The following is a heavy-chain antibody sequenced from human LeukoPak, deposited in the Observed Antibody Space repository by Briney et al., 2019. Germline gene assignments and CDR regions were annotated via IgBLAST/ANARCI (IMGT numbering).Heavy chain of an antibody. Sequence: SETLSLTCTVSGGSISSGSYYWGWIRQPPGKGLEWIGYIYYSGSTNYNPSLKSRVTISVDTSKNQFSLKLSSVTAADTAVYYCARQNPYTAMALNWFDPWGQGTLVTVSS. CDR2: IYYSGST. V-gene: IGHV4-61*05. D-gene: IGHD5-18*01. CDR3: ARQNPYTAMALNWFDP. CDR1: GGSISSGSYY. J-gene: IGHJ5*02.